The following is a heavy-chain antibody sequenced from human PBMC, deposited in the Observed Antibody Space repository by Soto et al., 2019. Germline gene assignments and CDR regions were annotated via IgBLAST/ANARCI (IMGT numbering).Heavy chain of an antibody. CDR1: GGSISSSSYY. CDR3: ARHQSHSSSDGDP. J-gene: IGHJ5*02. CDR2: IYYSGST. D-gene: IGHD6-13*01. V-gene: IGHV4-39*01. Sequence: QLQLQESGPGLVKPSETLSLTCTVSGGSISSSSYYWGWIRQTPGKGLEWIGSIYYSGSTYYNPSLKGRVSISVDTSNNQFSLKLSSVTAAATAVYDYARHQSHSSSDGDPWGQGTLVTVSS.